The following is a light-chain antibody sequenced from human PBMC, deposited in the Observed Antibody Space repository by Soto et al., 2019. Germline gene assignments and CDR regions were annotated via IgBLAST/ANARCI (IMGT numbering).Light chain of an antibody. Sequence: SVLTQPASVSGSPGQSITISCTGTSSDVGGYNFVSWYQQYPGKAPKLMIYEVSNRPSGVSNRFSGSKSGNTASLTISGLQAEDESDYYCSSYTGSSTRYVFGTGTKV. CDR3: SSYTGSSTRYV. CDR2: EVS. CDR1: SSDVGGYNF. J-gene: IGLJ1*01. V-gene: IGLV2-14*01.